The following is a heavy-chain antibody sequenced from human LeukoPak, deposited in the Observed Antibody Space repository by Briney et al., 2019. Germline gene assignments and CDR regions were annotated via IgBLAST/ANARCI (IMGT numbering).Heavy chain of an antibody. J-gene: IGHJ4*02. CDR2: IYYSGST. CDR1: GGSISSYY. Sequence: SETLSLTCTVSGGSISSYYWSWLRQPPGKGLEWIGYIYYSGSTNYNPSLKSRVTISVDTSKNQFSLKLSSVTAADTAVYYCARDRPYSNYFDYWGQGTLVTVSS. CDR3: ARDRPYSNYFDY. D-gene: IGHD4-11*01. V-gene: IGHV4-59*01.